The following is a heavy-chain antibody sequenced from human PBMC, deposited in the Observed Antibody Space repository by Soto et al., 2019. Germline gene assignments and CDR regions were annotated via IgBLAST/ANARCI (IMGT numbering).Heavy chain of an antibody. D-gene: IGHD3-16*01. CDR1: GYTLTELS. J-gene: IGHJ4*02. Sequence: ASVKVSCKVSGYTLTELSMHWVRQAPGKGLEWMGGFDPEDGETIYAQKFQGRVTMTEDTSTDTAYMELSSLRSEDTAVYYCATVPVDYVWGPSRPFDDWGPGPLVTVSS. V-gene: IGHV1-24*01. CDR2: FDPEDGET. CDR3: ATVPVDYVWGPSRPFDD.